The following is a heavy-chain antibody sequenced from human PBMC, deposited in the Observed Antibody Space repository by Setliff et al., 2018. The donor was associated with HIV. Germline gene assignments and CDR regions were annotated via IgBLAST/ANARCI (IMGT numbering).Heavy chain of an antibody. CDR3: ARETGYSPSRYYYYGMDV. CDR1: GGSISSGSYY. CDR2: IYTNGYT. Sequence: SETLSLTCTVSGGSISSGSYYWSWIRQPAGKGLEWIGHIYTNGYTNYNPSLNSRVTVSLDTSKNQFSLNLNSVTAADTAVYYCARETGYSPSRYYYYGMDVWGQGTTVTVSS. J-gene: IGHJ6*02. D-gene: IGHD3-9*01. V-gene: IGHV4-61*09.